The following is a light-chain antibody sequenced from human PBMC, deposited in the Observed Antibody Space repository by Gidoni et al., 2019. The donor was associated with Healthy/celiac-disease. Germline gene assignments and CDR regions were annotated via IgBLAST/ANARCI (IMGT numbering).Light chain of an antibody. CDR3: QQSYSTPQT. Sequence: DIQLPQSPSSLSASVGDRVTITCRASQSISSYLNWYQQKPGKAPKLLSYAASSLQSGGPSRFSGSGSGTEFTLTIRSLQPEDFATYYCQQSYSTPQTFGQGTKVEIK. J-gene: IGKJ1*01. CDR2: AAS. CDR1: QSISSY. V-gene: IGKV1-39*01.